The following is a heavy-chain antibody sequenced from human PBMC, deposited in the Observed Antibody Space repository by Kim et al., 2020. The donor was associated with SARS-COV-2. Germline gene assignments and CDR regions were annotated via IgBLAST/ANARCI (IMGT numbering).Heavy chain of an antibody. CDR3: ARTMIRGVWVYFDF. D-gene: IGHD3-10*01. CDR2: IYSGGNT. V-gene: IGHV3-66*01. CDR1: GFIVSNNF. Sequence: GGSLRLSCAASGFIVSNNFMRWVRQAPEKGLEWVSIIYSGGNTYYSDSVEGRFTISRDNSKNTLYLQMNNLRPDDTAVYFCARTMIRGVWVYFDFWGQGT. J-gene: IGHJ4*02.